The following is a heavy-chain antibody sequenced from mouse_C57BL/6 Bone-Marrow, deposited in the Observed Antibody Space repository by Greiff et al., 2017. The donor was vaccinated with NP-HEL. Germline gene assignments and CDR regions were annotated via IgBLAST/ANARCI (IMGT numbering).Heavy chain of an antibody. CDR2: IYPGDGDT. CDR3: ARYLYYGNCYAMDY. V-gene: IGHV1-80*01. D-gene: IGHD2-1*01. J-gene: IGHJ4*01. Sequence: QVQLQQSGAELVKPGASVKISCKASGYAFSSYWMNWVKQRPGKGLEWIGQIYPGDGDTNYNGKFKGKATLTADTSSSTAYMQLSSLTSEDSAVYFCARYLYYGNCYAMDYWGQGTSVTVSS. CDR1: GYAFSSYW.